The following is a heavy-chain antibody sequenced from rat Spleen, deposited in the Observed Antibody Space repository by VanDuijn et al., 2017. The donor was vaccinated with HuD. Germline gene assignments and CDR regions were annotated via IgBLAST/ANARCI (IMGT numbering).Heavy chain of an antibody. CDR3: ARAYYDGSYYDY. CDR2: INGTGST. J-gene: IGHJ2*01. Sequence: VQLKESGPGLVQPSQSLSLTCSVTGYSITSNYRWNWIRKFPGNKLEWMGYINGTGSTNYNPSLKSRISITRDTSKNHFFLQVNSVTTEDTATYYCARAYYDGSYYDYWGQGVMVTVSS. V-gene: IGHV3-3*01. CDR1: GYSITSNYR. D-gene: IGHD1-12*02.